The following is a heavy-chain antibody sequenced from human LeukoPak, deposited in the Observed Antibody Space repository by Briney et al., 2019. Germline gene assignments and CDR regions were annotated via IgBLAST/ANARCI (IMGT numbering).Heavy chain of an antibody. V-gene: IGHV3-23*01. J-gene: IGHJ4*02. CDR3: AKGLERESRLDS. Sequence: GGSLRLSCAASGFTFDDYTMYWVRQAPGKGLEWVSGIRHSDGNTYYADSVKGRFTISSDRFKNILFLQMNSLRAEDTALYYCAKGLERESRLDSWGQGTLVTVSS. D-gene: IGHD1-1*01. CDR1: GFTFDDYT. CDR2: IRHSDGNT.